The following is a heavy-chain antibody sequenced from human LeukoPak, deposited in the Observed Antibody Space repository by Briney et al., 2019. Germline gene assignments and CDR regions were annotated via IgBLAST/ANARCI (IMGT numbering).Heavy chain of an antibody. J-gene: IGHJ3*02. D-gene: IGHD3-3*01. V-gene: IGHV3-73*01. CDR1: GFTFSGSA. Sequence: PGGSLRLSCAASGFTFSGSAMHWVRQASGKGLEWVCRIRSKANSYAIAYAASVKGRFTISRDDSKNTAYLQMNSLKTEDTAVYYCTRPSSYDFWSGSYPDAFDIWGQGTIVTVSS. CDR2: IRSKANSYAI. CDR3: TRPSSYDFWSGSYPDAFDI.